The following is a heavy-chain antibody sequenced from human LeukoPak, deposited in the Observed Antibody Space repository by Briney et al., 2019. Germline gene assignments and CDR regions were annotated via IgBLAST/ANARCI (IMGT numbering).Heavy chain of an antibody. J-gene: IGHJ4*02. Sequence: PGGSLRLSCAASGFTVSSNYMSWVRQAPGKGLEWVSVIYSGGSTYYADSVKGRFTISRDNSKNTLYLQMNSLRAEDTAVYYCARELRGETGYSSSWLFDYWGQGTLVTVSS. CDR3: ARELRGETGYSSSWLFDY. D-gene: IGHD6-13*01. V-gene: IGHV3-53*01. CDR1: GFTVSSNY. CDR2: IYSGGST.